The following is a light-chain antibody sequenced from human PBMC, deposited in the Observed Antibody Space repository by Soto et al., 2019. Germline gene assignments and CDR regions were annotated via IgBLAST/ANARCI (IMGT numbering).Light chain of an antibody. J-gene: IGKJ1*01. Sequence: DIQVTQSPPTLSASVGDRVTITCRASQTISTWMAWYQQKPGKAPKLLVYDASTLQSGVASRFSGSGSGTEFTLTISSLQPEDFAIYYCQQSYSSPQTFGQGTKVDI. CDR2: DAS. V-gene: IGKV1-5*01. CDR1: QTISTW. CDR3: QQSYSSPQT.